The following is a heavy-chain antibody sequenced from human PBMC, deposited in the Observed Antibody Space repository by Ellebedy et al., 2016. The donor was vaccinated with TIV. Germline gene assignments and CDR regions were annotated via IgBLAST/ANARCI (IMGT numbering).Heavy chain of an antibody. V-gene: IGHV3-48*04. J-gene: IGHJ4*02. Sequence: GGSLRLXXAASGFTFSSYSMNWVRQAPGKGLEWVSYISSSSSTIYYADSVKGRFTISRDNAKNSLYLQMNSLKTEDTAVYYCTTGNIVAEYYFDYWGQGTLVTVSS. D-gene: IGHD5-12*01. CDR1: GFTFSSYS. CDR2: ISSSSSTI. CDR3: TTGNIVAEYYFDY.